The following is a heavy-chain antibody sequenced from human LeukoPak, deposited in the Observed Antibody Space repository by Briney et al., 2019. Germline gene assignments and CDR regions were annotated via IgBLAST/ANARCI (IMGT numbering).Heavy chain of an antibody. V-gene: IGHV3-49*04. CDR1: GFTFGDYA. CDR3: TRVLLWFGGFSAFDY. D-gene: IGHD3-10*01. J-gene: IGHJ4*02. Sequence: GGSLRLSCTASGFTFGDYALTWVRQAPGKGLEWIGFIRSQVYGGTTEYAASVKDRFTISRDDSKSIAYLQMNSLKTEDTAVYYCTRVLLWFGGFSAFDYWGQGALVTVSS. CDR2: IRSQVYGGTT.